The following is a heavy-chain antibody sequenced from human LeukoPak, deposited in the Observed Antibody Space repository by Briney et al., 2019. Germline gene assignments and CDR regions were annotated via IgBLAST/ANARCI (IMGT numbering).Heavy chain of an antibody. CDR2: INHSGST. CDR1: GGSFSGYY. D-gene: IGHD4-17*01. V-gene: IGHV4-34*01. CDR3: ARVDGDSPQYY. Sequence: SETLSLTCAVYGGSFSGYYWSWIRQPPGKGLEWIGEINHSGSTNYNPSLKSRVTISADTSKNQFSLKLSSVTAADTAVYYCARVDGDSPQYYWGQGTLVTVSS. J-gene: IGHJ4*02.